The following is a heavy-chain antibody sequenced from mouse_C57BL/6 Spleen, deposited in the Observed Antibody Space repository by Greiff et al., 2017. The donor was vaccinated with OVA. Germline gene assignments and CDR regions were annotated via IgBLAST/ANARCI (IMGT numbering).Heavy chain of an antibody. D-gene: IGHD2-5*01. CDR2: IDPENGDT. V-gene: IGHV14-4*01. CDR1: GFNIKDDY. J-gene: IGHJ2*01. Sequence: EVKLMESGAELVRPGASVKLSCTASGFNIKDDYMHWVKQRPEQGLEWIGWIDPENGDTEYASKFQGKATITADTSSNTAYLQLSSLTSEDTAVYYCTTTYYSNAFDYWGQGTTLTVSS. CDR3: TTTYYSNAFDY.